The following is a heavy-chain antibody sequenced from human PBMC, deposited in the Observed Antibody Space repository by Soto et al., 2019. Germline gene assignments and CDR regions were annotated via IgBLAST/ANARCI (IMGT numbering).Heavy chain of an antibody. CDR3: VREGSIRDSTAP. CDR2: IWYDGSKK. CDR1: GFTFSNYG. Sequence: QVQLVESGGGVVQPGRSLTVSCAASGFTFSNYGMHWVRQAPDKGLGWVAVIWYDGSKKYYADSVKGRFTISRDDSKKTLDLEMNSLRVDDTAVYYCVREGSIRDSTAPCGQGTLVTVSS. J-gene: IGHJ5*02. V-gene: IGHV3-33*01. D-gene: IGHD3-22*01.